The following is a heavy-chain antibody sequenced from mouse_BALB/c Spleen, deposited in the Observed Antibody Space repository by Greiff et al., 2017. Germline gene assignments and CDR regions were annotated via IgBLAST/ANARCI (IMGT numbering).Heavy chain of an antibody. D-gene: IGHD2-4*01. J-gene: IGHJ4*01. V-gene: IGHV5-6-5*01. CDR3: ARADYDGYFYAMDY. Sequence: EVKLMESGGGLVKPGGSLKLSCAASGFTFSSYAMSWVRQTPEKRLEWVASISSGGSTYYPDSVKGRFTISRDNARNILYLQMSSLRSADTAMYYCARADYDGYFYAMDYWGQGTSVTVSS. CDR2: ISSGGST. CDR1: GFTFSSYA.